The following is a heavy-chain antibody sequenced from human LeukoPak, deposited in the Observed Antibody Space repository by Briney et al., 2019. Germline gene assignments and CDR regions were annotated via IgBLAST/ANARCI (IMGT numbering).Heavy chain of an antibody. J-gene: IGHJ4*02. CDR1: GFTLSKFD. V-gene: IGHV3-48*03. D-gene: IGHD6-13*01. CDR3: ATLQRWYEDY. Sequence: GGSLRLSCAASGFTLSKFDMSWVRQAHGKGLEWLSCVTESGSDKYADSVKGRFTISRDTGKNSLILQMNSLRAEDTAVYYCATLQRWYEDYWGPGTLVTVSS. CDR2: VTESGSDK.